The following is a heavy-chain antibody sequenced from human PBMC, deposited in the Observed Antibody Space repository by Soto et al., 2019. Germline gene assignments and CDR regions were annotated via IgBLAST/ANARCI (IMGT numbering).Heavy chain of an antibody. CDR2: IWSDGNTR. CDR3: VRGDNWNDEASDY. Sequence: QVQLVESGGGVVQPGRSLRLSCAASGFMFSNHGMHWVRRAPGKGLEWVAVIWSDGNTRYYADSVKGRFTISRDNSKNTVYLQMNSLRAEDTAVYYCVRGDNWNDEASDYCGQGTLVTVSS. CDR1: GFMFSNHG. D-gene: IGHD1-1*01. V-gene: IGHV3-33*01. J-gene: IGHJ4*02.